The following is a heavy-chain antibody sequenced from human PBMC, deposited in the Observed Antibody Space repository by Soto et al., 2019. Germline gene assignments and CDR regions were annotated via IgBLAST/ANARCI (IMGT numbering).Heavy chain of an antibody. CDR3: AKDRLPTSGQRFYFDS. Sequence: DVNLLQSGGGSAQPGGSLRLSCATSGFTFSTYAMTWVRQVPGRGLQWVSTILPDETGFYTVSVKGRFTISRDNHRGIVYLQMNDLWVEDAAIYYCAKDRLPTSGQRFYFDSWGQGSLVTVSS. V-gene: IGHV3-23*01. D-gene: IGHD2-15*01. J-gene: IGHJ4*02. CDR1: GFTFSTYA. CDR2: ILPDETG.